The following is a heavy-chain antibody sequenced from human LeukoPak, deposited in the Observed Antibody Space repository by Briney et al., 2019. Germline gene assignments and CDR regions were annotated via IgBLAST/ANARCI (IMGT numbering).Heavy chain of an antibody. D-gene: IGHD2-2*01. CDR1: GFTFSSYS. V-gene: IGHV3-21*01. CDR2: ISSSSSYI. J-gene: IGHJ6*02. CDR3: ARDRIGDCSSTSCYSTLYYYYYGMDV. Sequence: GGSLRLSCAASGFTFSSYSMNWVRQAPGEGLEWVSSISSSSSYIYYADSVKGRFTISRDNAKNSLYLQMNSLRAEDTAVYYCARDRIGDCSSTSCYSTLYYYYYGMDVWGQGTTVTVSS.